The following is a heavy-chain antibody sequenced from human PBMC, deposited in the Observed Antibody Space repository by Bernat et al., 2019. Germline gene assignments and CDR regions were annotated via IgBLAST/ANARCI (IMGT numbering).Heavy chain of an antibody. V-gene: IGHV1-2*04. J-gene: IGHJ5*02. CDR3: ARGGGEGGYCSSTSCYEDQNWFDP. D-gene: IGHD2-2*01. CDR2: INPNSGST. Sequence: QVQLVQSGAEVKKPGASVKVSCKASGYTFTGYYMHWVRQAPGQGLEWMGWINPNSGSTNYEQKFQGWVTMTRDRSISSSYMELSRLRSNDTTVYYCARGGGEGGYCSSTSCYEDQNWFDPWRQGTLVTVSS. CDR1: GYTFTGYY.